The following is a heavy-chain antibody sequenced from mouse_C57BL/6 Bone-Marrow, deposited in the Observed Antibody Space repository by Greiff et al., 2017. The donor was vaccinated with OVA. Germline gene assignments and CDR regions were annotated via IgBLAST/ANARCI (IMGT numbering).Heavy chain of an antibody. CDR3: TREDSIDY. Sequence: QVHVKQPGAELVKPGASVKMSCKASGSTFISYWLTWVKQRPGQGLEWIGDIYPGSGSTNYNEKFKSKATLTVDTSSSTAYMQLSSLTAEDAAVYYSTREDSIDYWGQGTTVTVSS. J-gene: IGHJ4*01. CDR2: IYPGSGST. V-gene: IGHV1-55*01. CDR1: GSTFISYW.